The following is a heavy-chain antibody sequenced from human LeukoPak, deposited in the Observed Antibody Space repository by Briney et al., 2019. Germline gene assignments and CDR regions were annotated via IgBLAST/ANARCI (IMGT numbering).Heavy chain of an antibody. J-gene: IGHJ3*02. CDR3: ASSIAARPDVDRAAFDI. CDR1: GGSISSGSYY. V-gene: IGHV4-61*02. Sequence: SGPGLVKPSQTLSLTCTVSGGSISSGSYYWSWIRQPAGKGLEWIGRIYTSGSTNYNPSLKSRVTISVDTSKNQFSLKLSSVTAADTAVYYCASSIAARPDVDRAAFDIWGQGTMVTVSS. D-gene: IGHD6-6*01. CDR2: IYTSGST.